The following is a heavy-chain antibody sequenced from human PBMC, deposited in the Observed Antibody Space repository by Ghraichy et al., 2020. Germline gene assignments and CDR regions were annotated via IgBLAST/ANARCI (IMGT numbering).Heavy chain of an antibody. D-gene: IGHD3-10*01. CDR2: IYSGGST. Sequence: GSLRLSCAASGFTVSSNYMSWVRQAPGKGLEWVSVIYSGGSTYYADSVKGRFTISRDNSKNTLYLQMNSLRAEDTAVYYCASSPGGYYYGSGSSYSLLHWGQGTLVTVSS. CDR3: ASSPGGYYYGSGSSYSLLH. J-gene: IGHJ4*02. CDR1: GFTVSSNY. V-gene: IGHV3-53*01.